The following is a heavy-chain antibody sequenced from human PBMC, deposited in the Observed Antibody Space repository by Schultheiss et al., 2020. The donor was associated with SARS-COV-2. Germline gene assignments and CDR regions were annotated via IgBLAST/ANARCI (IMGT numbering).Heavy chain of an antibody. CDR3: AIDLEKWNEPYYYYGMDV. J-gene: IGHJ6*02. V-gene: IGHV1-2*02. D-gene: IGHD1-1*01. CDR1: GYTFTGYY. Sequence: ASVKVSCKASGYTFTGYYIHWVRQAPGQGLEWMGWINPNSGGTNYAQKFQGRVTMTRDTPISTAYMELSMLRSDDTAVYYCAIDLEKWNEPYYYYGMDVWGQGTTVTVSS. CDR2: INPNSGGT.